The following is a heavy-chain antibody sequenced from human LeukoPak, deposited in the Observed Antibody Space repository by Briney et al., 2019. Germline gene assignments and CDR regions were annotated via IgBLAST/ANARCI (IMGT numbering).Heavy chain of an antibody. CDR3: ARGAFLPQYRRDFDP. J-gene: IGHJ5*02. CDR2: MNPSNNNV. CDR1: GYTFTSYD. V-gene: IGHV1-8*01. Sequence: ASVKVSCKASGYTFTSYDINWVRQATGQGLEWMGWMNPSNNNVGYAQKFQGRVTMTRDTSISTAYMELGSLTSEDTAVYYCARGAFLPQYRRDFDPWGQGTLVTVSS. D-gene: IGHD6-6*01.